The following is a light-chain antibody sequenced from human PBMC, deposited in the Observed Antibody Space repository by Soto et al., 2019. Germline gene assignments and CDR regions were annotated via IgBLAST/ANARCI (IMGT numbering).Light chain of an antibody. J-gene: IGKJ5*01. CDR1: QSLRSS. CDR2: DAS. V-gene: IGKV3-15*01. Sequence: ETMMTPSPDTLSVSLGERATLSCRASQSLRSSLAWYQQKPGQAPRLLIYDASTRATGIPARFSGSGSGTDFTLKISRVEAEDAGVYYCMQSTQLPLTFGQGTRLEIK. CDR3: MQSTQLPLT.